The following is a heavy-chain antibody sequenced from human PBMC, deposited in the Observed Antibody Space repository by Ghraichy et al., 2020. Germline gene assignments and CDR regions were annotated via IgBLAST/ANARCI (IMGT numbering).Heavy chain of an antibody. V-gene: IGHV3-7*01. J-gene: IGHJ5*02. Sequence: GGSLRLSCAASGFTFSSYWISWVRQAPGKGLEWVANIKQDGSEKYYVDSVKGRFTISRDNAKNSLYLQMNSLRAEDTAVYYCAAAIFSQYNWNWFDPWGQGTLVTVSS. CDR1: GFTFSSYW. D-gene: IGHD1-20*01. CDR3: AAAIFSQYNWNWFDP. CDR2: IKQDGSEK.